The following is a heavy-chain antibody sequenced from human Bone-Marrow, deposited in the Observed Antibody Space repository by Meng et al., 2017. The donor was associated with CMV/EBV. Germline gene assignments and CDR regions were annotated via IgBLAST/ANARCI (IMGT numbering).Heavy chain of an antibody. CDR1: GFTFNSYS. Sequence: GESLKISCAASGFTFNSYSMNWVRQAPGKGLEWVSSISSSSSYIYYADSVKGRFTISRDNAKNSLYLQMNSLRAEDTAVYYCAKSGVAILNYWGQGTLVTVSS. V-gene: IGHV3-21*01. CDR3: AKSGVAILNY. J-gene: IGHJ4*02. CDR2: ISSSSSYI. D-gene: IGHD2-21*01.